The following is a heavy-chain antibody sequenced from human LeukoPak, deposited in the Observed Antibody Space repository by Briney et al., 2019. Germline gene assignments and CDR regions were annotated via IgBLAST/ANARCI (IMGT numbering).Heavy chain of an antibody. J-gene: IGHJ4*02. CDR1: GGSISSGGYS. CDR2: IYHSGST. CDR3: ARASDYDSSAYYYFDY. V-gene: IGHV4-30-2*01. D-gene: IGHD3-22*01. Sequence: PSQTLSLTCAVSGGSISSGGYSWSWLQQPPGKGLEWIGYIYHSGSTYYNPSLKSRVSISVDRSKNQFSLKLSSVTAADTAVYYCARASDYDSSAYYYFDYWGQGTLVTVSS.